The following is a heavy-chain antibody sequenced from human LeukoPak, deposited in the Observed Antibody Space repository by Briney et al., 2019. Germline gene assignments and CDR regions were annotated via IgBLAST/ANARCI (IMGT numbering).Heavy chain of an antibody. Sequence: GGSLRLSCAASGFTFSRDWMHWVRQAPGKGLEWVSRIDSNGGGTTYADPVRGRFTISRDNVKNTLYLQMNSLTAEDTAVYYCASLLSGGGYALDVWGQGTLVTVSS. CDR3: ASLLSGGGYALDV. V-gene: IGHV3-74*01. D-gene: IGHD3-16*01. CDR1: GFTFSRDW. J-gene: IGHJ3*01. CDR2: IDSNGGGT.